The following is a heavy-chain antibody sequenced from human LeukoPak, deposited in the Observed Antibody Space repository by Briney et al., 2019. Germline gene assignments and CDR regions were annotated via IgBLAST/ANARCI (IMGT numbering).Heavy chain of an antibody. J-gene: IGHJ4*02. V-gene: IGHV4-61*02. CDR3: ARGASYYDILTGDTLGLIFDY. CDR1: GGSISSGSYY. D-gene: IGHD3-9*01. Sequence: PSETLSLTCTVSGGSISSGSYYWSWIRQPAGKGLEWIGRIYTSGSTNYNPSLKSRVTISVDTSKNQFSLKLGSVTAADTAVYYCARGASYYDILTGDTLGLIFDYWGQGTLVTVSS. CDR2: IYTSGST.